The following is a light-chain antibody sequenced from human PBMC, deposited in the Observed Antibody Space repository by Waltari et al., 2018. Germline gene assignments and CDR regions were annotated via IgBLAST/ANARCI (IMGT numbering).Light chain of an antibody. J-gene: IGLJ3*02. V-gene: IGLV3-27*01. Sequence: SYELTQPSSVSVSPGQTATITCSGDVLATKYGRWLQQKPGQAPVVVIYKGSERPSGIPERFSGSDSGATVTLTITGAQFEDEADYYCYSTADNNWVFGGGTKLTVL. CDR3: YSTADNNWV. CDR2: KGS. CDR1: VLATKY.